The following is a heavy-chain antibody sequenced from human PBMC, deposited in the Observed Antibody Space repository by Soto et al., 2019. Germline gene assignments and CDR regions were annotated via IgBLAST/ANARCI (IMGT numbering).Heavy chain of an antibody. D-gene: IGHD3-22*01. Sequence: ASVKVSCKASGITFSTYAIHWVRQAPGQSLEWMGWINTGNGNTRYSQKFQGRVTITRDTSASTAYMELSSLRSEDTAVYYCGRVLDYYDSSGDQARIDYWGQGTLVTVSS. CDR1: GITFSTYA. CDR2: INTGNGNT. V-gene: IGHV1-3*04. J-gene: IGHJ4*02. CDR3: GRVLDYYDSSGDQARIDY.